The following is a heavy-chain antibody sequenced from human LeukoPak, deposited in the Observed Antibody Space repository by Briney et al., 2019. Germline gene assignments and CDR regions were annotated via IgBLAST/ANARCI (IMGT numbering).Heavy chain of an antibody. Sequence: GAPVKVACKASGYTFTDYYMHWVRQATGQGLEWMGIINPSDGSTNYAQKFQGRVTMTRDTSTSTVYMEVSSLRSEDTAVYYCVTFHRWDAFDFWGQGTLVTVSS. V-gene: IGHV1-46*01. CDR2: INPSDGST. J-gene: IGHJ3*01. CDR1: GYTFTDYY. CDR3: VTFHRWDAFDF. D-gene: IGHD1-20*01.